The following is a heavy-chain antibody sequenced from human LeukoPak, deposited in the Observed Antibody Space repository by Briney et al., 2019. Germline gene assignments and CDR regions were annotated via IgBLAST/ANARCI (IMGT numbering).Heavy chain of an antibody. CDR2: ISWNSGSI. Sequence: PGGSLRLSCAASGLTFDDYAMHWVRQAPGKGLEWVSGISWNSGSIGYADSVKGRFTISRDNAKNSLYLQMNSLRAEDTALYYCAKDRTVDWGQGTLVTVSS. V-gene: IGHV3-9*01. CDR3: AKDRTVD. D-gene: IGHD4-17*01. J-gene: IGHJ4*02. CDR1: GLTFDDYA.